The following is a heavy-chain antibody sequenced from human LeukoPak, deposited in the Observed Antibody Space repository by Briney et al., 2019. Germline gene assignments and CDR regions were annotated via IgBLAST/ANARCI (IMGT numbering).Heavy chain of an antibody. CDR2: INDNGRST. D-gene: IGHD6-19*01. J-gene: IGHJ4*02. Sequence: GGSLRLSCSASGFTFSKYAMHWVRQAPGKGLEYVSAINDNGRSTYYADSVKGRFSISRDNSKNTLYLQMSSLRAEDTAVYYCVKYSSGWYYDYWGQGTLVTVSS. V-gene: IGHV3-64D*09. CDR1: GFTFSKYA. CDR3: VKYSSGWYYDY.